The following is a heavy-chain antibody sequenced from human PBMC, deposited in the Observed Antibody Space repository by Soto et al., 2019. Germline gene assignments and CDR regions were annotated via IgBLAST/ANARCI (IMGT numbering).Heavy chain of an antibody. CDR3: AKDSGYSYGYAASDYYYYGMDV. Sequence: PGGSLRLSCAASGFTFSSYAMSWVRQAPGKGLEWVSAISGSGGSTYYADSVKGRFTISRDNSKNTLYLQMNILRAEDTAVYYCAKDSGYSYGYAASDYYYYGMDVWGQGTTVTVSS. CDR1: GFTFSSYA. CDR2: ISGSGGST. V-gene: IGHV3-23*01. J-gene: IGHJ6*02. D-gene: IGHD5-18*01.